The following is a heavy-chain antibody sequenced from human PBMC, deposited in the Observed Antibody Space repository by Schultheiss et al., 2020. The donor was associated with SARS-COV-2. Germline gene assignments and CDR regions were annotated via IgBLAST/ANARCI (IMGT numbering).Heavy chain of an antibody. D-gene: IGHD2-21*02. CDR3: ARDNCVDDCYAFDY. V-gene: IGHV4-61*02. Sequence: SETLSLTCTVSGGSISSGSYYWSWIRQPAGKGLEWIGRIYTSGRTNYNPSLKSRVTMSVDTSKNEFSLKLTSVTAADTAVYYCARDNCVDDCYAFDYWGQGTLVTVSS. CDR2: IYTSGRT. CDR1: GGSISSGSYY. J-gene: IGHJ4*02.